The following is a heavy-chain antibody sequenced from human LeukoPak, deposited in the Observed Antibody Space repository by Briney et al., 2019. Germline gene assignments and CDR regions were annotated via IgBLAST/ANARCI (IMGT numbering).Heavy chain of an antibody. D-gene: IGHD2-15*01. CDR2: ISGSGDST. CDR1: GFTFSSYA. Sequence: GGSLRLSCAASGFTFSSYAMSWVRQAPGKGLEWVSCISGSGDSTYYADSVKGRFTIFRDNSKNTLYLQMNSLRAEDTAVYYCARTDTRPRFGHWFDPWGQGTLVTVSS. V-gene: IGHV3-23*01. J-gene: IGHJ5*02. CDR3: ARTDTRPRFGHWFDP.